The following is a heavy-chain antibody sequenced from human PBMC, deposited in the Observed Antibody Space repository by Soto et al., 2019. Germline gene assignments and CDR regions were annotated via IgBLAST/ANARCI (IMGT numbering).Heavy chain of an antibody. Sequence: PSETLSLTCSVSGYLISSGYYWGWVRQTPGKGLEWLGSIDYSGKTYKNPSLKSRASASVDLSQNQFYLNRRSVTASDTAVYFCERHPSSGYESYYFDYWGPGTLVTVYS. V-gene: IGHV4-38-2*01. D-gene: IGHD3-22*01. J-gene: IGHJ4*02. CDR2: IDYSGKT. CDR3: ERHPSSGYESYYFDY. CDR1: GYLISSGYY.